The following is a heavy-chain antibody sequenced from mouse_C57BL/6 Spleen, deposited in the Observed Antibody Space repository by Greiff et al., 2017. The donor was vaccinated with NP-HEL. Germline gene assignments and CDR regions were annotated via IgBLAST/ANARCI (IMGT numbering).Heavy chain of an antibody. CDR3: TRLGDYDKTWFAY. D-gene: IGHD2-4*01. J-gene: IGHJ3*01. CDR1: GYTFTDYE. Sequence: VQLQQSGAELVRPGASVTLSCKASGYTFTDYEMHWVKQTPVHGLEWIGAIDPETGGTAYNQKFKGKAILTADKSSSTAYMELRSLTSEDSAVYYCTRLGDYDKTWFAYWGQGTLVTDSA. CDR2: IDPETGGT. V-gene: IGHV1-15*01.